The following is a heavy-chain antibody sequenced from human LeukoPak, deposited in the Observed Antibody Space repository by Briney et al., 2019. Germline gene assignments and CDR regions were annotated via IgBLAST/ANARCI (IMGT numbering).Heavy chain of an antibody. J-gene: IGHJ4*02. Sequence: GGSLRLSCAASGFTFSSYSMNWVRQAPGKGLEWVSYISSSSSTIYYADSVKGRFTISRDNAKNSLYLQMNSLRDEDTAVYYCARQGSGNYLSPVNYWGQGTLVIVSS. D-gene: IGHD1-26*01. CDR1: GFTFSSYS. V-gene: IGHV3-48*02. CDR2: ISSSSSTI. CDR3: ARQGSGNYLSPVNY.